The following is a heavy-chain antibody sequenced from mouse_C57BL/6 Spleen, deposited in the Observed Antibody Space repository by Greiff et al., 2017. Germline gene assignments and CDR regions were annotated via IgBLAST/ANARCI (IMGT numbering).Heavy chain of an antibody. D-gene: IGHD2-5*01. CDR2: ISGGGGNT. J-gene: IGHJ3*01. V-gene: IGHV5-9*01. CDR3: ARHPYYSNVAWFAY. Sequence: EVHLVESGGGLVKPGGSLKLSCAASGFTFSSYTMSWVRQTPEKRLEWVATISGGGGNTYYPDSVKGRFTISRDNAKNTLYLQMSSLRSEDTALYYCARHPYYSNVAWFAYWGQGTLVTVSA. CDR1: GFTFSSYT.